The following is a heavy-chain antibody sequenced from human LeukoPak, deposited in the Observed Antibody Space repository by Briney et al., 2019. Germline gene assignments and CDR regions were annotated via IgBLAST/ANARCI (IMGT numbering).Heavy chain of an antibody. V-gene: IGHV3-74*01. CDR2: INSDGSST. D-gene: IGHD3-16*01. Sequence: GVLRLSCAASGFTFSSYWMHWVRQAPGKGLVWVSRINSDGSSTSYADSVKGRFTISRDNAKNSLYLQMNSLRTEDTAVYYCARENGLGGYYFDSWGQGILVTVSS. CDR1: GFTFSSYW. CDR3: ARENGLGGYYFDS. J-gene: IGHJ4*02.